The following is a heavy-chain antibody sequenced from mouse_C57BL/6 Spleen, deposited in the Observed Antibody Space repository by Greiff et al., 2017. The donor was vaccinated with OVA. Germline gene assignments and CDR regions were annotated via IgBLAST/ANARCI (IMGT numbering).Heavy chain of an antibody. CDR2: ISYDGSN. V-gene: IGHV3-6*01. D-gene: IGHD2-2*01. J-gene: IGHJ3*01. CDR3: ASYGYDRVFAY. Sequence: EVKLMESGPGLVKPSQSLSLTCSVTGYSITSGSYWNWIRQFPGNNLEWMGYISYDGSNNYNPSLKNRISITRDTSKNQFFLKLNAVTTEDTATYYCASYGYDRVFAYWGQGTLVTVSA. CDR1: GYSITSGSY.